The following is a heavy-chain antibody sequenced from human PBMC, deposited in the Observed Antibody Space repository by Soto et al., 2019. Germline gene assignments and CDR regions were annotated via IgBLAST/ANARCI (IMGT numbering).Heavy chain of an antibody. Sequence: SETLSLTCAVYGGSFRGYYWSWIRQPPGKGLEWIGEIYHRGSTNYNPSLKSRVTISVDTSKNQFSLKLSSVTAADTAVYYCARGGSYGSGTDYYYGMDVWGQGATVTVSS. D-gene: IGHD3-10*01. V-gene: IGHV4-34*01. CDR1: GGSFRGYY. CDR2: IYHRGST. J-gene: IGHJ6*02. CDR3: ARGGSYGSGTDYYYGMDV.